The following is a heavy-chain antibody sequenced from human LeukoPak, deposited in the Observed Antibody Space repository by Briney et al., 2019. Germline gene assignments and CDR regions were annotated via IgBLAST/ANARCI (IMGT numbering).Heavy chain of an antibody. CDR3: VRAYDY. CDR2: IYYRGNT. Sequence: SETLSLTCTVSGDSISSGGYYWNWIRQVPGKGLEWIGYIYYRGNTYYNPSLKSRVTISVDTSKNQFSLNLISVTAADTAVYYCVRAYDYWGQGTLVTVSS. CDR1: GDSISSGGYY. J-gene: IGHJ4*02. V-gene: IGHV4-31*03.